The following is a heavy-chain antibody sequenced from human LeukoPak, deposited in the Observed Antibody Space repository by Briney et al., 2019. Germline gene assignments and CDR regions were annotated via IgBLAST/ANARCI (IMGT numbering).Heavy chain of an antibody. Sequence: PGGSLRLSCAASGFTFSSNYMSWVRQAPGKGLEWVSVIYSGGSTYYADSVKGRFTISRDNSKNTLYLQMNSLRAEDTAVYYCARAIDDSSGYRPDAFDIWGQGTMVTVSS. CDR1: GFTFSSNY. V-gene: IGHV3-66*01. CDR2: IYSGGST. D-gene: IGHD3-22*01. J-gene: IGHJ3*02. CDR3: ARAIDDSSGYRPDAFDI.